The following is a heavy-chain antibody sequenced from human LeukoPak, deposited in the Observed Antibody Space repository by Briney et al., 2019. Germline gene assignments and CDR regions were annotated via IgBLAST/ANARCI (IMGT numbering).Heavy chain of an antibody. D-gene: IGHD3-22*01. V-gene: IGHV3-72*01. CDR3: VRSDSSGYCYN. CDR1: GFAFSDHY. Sequence: GGSLRPSCAASGFAFSDHYMDWVRQTPGKGLEWVGRSRNKANSYTTEYAASVKDRFSISRDDSKNSMYLQMNSLKTEDTALYYCVRSDSSGYCYNWGQGTLVTVSS. CDR2: SRNKANSYTT. J-gene: IGHJ4*02.